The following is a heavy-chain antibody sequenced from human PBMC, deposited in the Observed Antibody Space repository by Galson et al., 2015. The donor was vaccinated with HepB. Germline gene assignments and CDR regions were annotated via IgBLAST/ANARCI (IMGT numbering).Heavy chain of an antibody. D-gene: IGHD2-2*01. J-gene: IGHJ4*02. Sequence: SLRLSCAASGFTFSSFCMHWVRQAPGKGLEWVAVISYDISNEDYADSVKGRFTISRDNSKNTLYLQMNSLGPEDTAVYYCAKDFSTTSCILDYWGQGTLVTVSS. V-gene: IGHV3-30*18. CDR1: GFTFSSFC. CDR3: AKDFSTTSCILDY. CDR2: ISYDISNE.